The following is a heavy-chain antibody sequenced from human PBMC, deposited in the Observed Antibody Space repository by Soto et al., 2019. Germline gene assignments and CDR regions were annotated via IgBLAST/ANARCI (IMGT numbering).Heavy chain of an antibody. CDR1: GYTFTSYS. D-gene: IGHD1-26*01. J-gene: IGHJ4*02. CDR2: ITAGSGNL. V-gene: IGHV1-3*01. CDR3: ARGRVAATGYAYFDY. Sequence: QVNLVQSGAEVKKPGASVNVSCKASGYTFTSYSVHWVRQAPGQSREWMGWITAGSGNLRYSQKLQGRVTITRDTSASTAYMALSSLTSEDTAVYFCARGRVAATGYAYFDYWGQGTPVTVSS.